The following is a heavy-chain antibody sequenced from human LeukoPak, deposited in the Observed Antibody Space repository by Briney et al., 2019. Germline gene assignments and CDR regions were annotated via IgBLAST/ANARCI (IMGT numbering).Heavy chain of an antibody. Sequence: GGSLRLSCAASGFTFSSYGMHWVRQAPGKGLEWVAVILYDGSYKYYADSVKGRFTISRDNSKNTLYLQMNSLRAEDTAVYYCAKDLAELDYGESYYYMDVWGKGTTVTVSS. J-gene: IGHJ6*03. V-gene: IGHV3-30*18. CDR1: GFTFSSYG. D-gene: IGHD4-17*01. CDR3: AKDLAELDYGESYYYMDV. CDR2: ILYDGSYK.